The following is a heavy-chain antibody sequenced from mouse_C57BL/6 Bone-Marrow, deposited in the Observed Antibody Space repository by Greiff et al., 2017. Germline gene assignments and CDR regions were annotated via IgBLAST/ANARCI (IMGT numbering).Heavy chain of an antibody. CDR2: IDPSASYT. V-gene: IGHV1-69*01. Sequence: VQLQQPGAELVMPGASVKLSCKASGYTFTSYWMHWVKQRPGQGLEWIGEIDPSASYTNYNQKFKGKSTLTVDKSSSTAYMQLSSLTSEDSAVYYCAREGYYYGSSSFAYWGQGTLVTVSA. CDR3: AREGYYYGSSSFAY. CDR1: GYTFTSYW. J-gene: IGHJ3*01. D-gene: IGHD1-1*01.